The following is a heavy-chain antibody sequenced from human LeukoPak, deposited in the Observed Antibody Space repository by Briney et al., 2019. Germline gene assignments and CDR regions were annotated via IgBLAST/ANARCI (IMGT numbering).Heavy chain of an antibody. V-gene: IGHV4-39*07. CDR1: GGSISSITYY. Sequence: PSETLSLTCTVSGGSISSITYYWGWIRQPPGKGLEWIGSIYYSGNTYYNPSLKSRVTISVDTSKNQFSLKLSSVTAADTAVYYCARGDDSSGYYYVPFDYWGQGTLVTVSS. J-gene: IGHJ4*02. CDR3: ARGDDSSGYYYVPFDY. CDR2: IYYSGNT. D-gene: IGHD3-22*01.